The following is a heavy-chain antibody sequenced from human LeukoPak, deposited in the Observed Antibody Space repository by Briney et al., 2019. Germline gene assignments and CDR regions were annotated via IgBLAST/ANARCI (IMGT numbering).Heavy chain of an antibody. J-gene: IGHJ6*04. CDR2: IKQDGSEK. CDR3: AELGITMIGGV. V-gene: IGHV3-7*01. Sequence: GGSLRLSCATSGFTFSSYWMTWVRQAPGKGLEWVANIKQDGSEKYYVDSVKGRFTISRDNAKNSLYLQMNSLRAEDTAVYYCAELGITMIGGVWGKGTTVTISS. CDR1: GFTFSSYW. D-gene: IGHD3-10*02.